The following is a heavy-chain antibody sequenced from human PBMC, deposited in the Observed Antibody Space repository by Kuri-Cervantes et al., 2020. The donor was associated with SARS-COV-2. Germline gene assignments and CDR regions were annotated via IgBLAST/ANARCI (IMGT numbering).Heavy chain of an antibody. D-gene: IGHD6-19*01. V-gene: IGHV3-33*08. CDR2: IWYYGSNK. CDR3: ARDIAVAEVGVAY. Sequence: AGTLRLSCTASGFTFSSYGMHWVRQAPGKGLEWVAVIWYYGSNKYYADSVKGRFTISRDKSKNTLYLQMNSLRAEDTAVYYCARDIAVAEVGVAYWGQGNLVTVSS. J-gene: IGHJ4*02. CDR1: GFTFSSYG.